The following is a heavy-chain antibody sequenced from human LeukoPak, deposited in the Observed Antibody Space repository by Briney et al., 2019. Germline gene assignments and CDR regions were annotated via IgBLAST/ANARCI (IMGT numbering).Heavy chain of an antibody. D-gene: IGHD3-9*01. CDR1: GYTFTSYG. J-gene: IGHJ5*02. CDR2: ISAYNGNT. Sequence: ASVKVSCKASGYTFTSYGISWVRQAPGQGLEWMGWISAYNGNTNYAQKLQGRVTMTTDTSTSTAYMGLRSLRSDDTAVYYCARDRDYDILTGYYNNWFDPWGQGTLVTVSS. V-gene: IGHV1-18*01. CDR3: ARDRDYDILTGYYNNWFDP.